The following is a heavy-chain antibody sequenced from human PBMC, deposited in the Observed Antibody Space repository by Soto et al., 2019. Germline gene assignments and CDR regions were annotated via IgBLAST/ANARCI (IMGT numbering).Heavy chain of an antibody. CDR2: ISWNSGSI. V-gene: IGHV3-9*01. D-gene: IGHD6-13*01. CDR3: ARGRYSSSVPGAFDI. J-gene: IGHJ3*02. Sequence: DVQLVESGGGLVQPGRSLRLSCAASGFTFDDYAMHWVRQAPGKGLEWVSGISWNSGSIGYADSVKGRFTISRDNAKNSLYLQMNSLRAEDTALYYCARGRYSSSVPGAFDIWGQGTMVTVSS. CDR1: GFTFDDYA.